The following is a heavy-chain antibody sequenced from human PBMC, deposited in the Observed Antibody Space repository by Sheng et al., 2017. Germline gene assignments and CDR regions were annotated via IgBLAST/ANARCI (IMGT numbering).Heavy chain of an antibody. D-gene: IGHD1-26*01. CDR2: ISGSGGST. V-gene: IGHV3-23*01. CDR1: GFTFSSYA. Sequence: EVQLLESGGGLVQPGGSLRLSCAASGFTFSSYAMSWVRQAPGKGLEWVSAISGSGGSTYYADSVKGRFTISRDNSKNTLYLQMNSLRAEDTAVYYCAKEQGSGSYYGGGTFDYWGQGTLVTVSS. CDR3: AKEQGSGSYYGGGTFDY. J-gene: IGHJ4*02.